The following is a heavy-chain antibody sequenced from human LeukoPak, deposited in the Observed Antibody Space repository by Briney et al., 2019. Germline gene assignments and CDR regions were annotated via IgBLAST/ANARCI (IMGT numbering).Heavy chain of an antibody. CDR3: ASGIAVAGPVDY. CDR2: INHNGST. Sequence: SETLSLTCAVYGGSFSGYYWSWIRQPPGKGLEWIGEINHNGSTNYNPSLKSRVTILVDTSKNQFSLKLSSVTAADTAVYYCASGIAVAGPVDYWGQGTLVTVSS. V-gene: IGHV4-34*01. J-gene: IGHJ4*02. D-gene: IGHD6-19*01. CDR1: GGSFSGYY.